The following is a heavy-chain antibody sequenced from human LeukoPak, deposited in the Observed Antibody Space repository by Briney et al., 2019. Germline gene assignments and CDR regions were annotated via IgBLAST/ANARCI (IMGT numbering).Heavy chain of an antibody. Sequence: PGGSLRLSCAASGFTFSSYDMTWVRQAPGKGLEWVSRISDSGDSTYYADSVRGRFTISRDNSKNTLYLQMNSLRAEDTAVYSCAKGEVYFDIWGQGTTVTVSS. CDR2: ISDSGDST. CDR3: AKGEVYFDI. V-gene: IGHV3-23*01. CDR1: GFTFSSYD. J-gene: IGHJ3*02.